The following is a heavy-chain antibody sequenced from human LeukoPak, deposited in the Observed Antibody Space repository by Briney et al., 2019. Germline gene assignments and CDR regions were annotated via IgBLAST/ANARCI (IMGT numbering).Heavy chain of an antibody. CDR2: ISSSSSYI. Sequence: PGGSLRLSCAASGFTFSSYSVNWVRQAPGKGLEWVSSISSSSSYIYYADSVKGRFTISRDNAKNSLYLQMNSLRAEDTAVYYCARDQLGLLPYYYGMDVWGQGTTVTVSS. J-gene: IGHJ6*02. D-gene: IGHD1-7*01. CDR1: GFTFSSYS. V-gene: IGHV3-21*01. CDR3: ARDQLGLLPYYYGMDV.